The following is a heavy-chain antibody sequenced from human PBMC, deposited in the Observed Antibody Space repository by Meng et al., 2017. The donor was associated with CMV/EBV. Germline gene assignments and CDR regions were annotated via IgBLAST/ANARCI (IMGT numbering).Heavy chain of an antibody. Sequence: CKGSGATFSSYAISWVRQAPGQGLEWMGGIIPILGIANYAQKYQGRVTIPPDNSTSTASLELRSLRSAATAVYYCAGESGRYSFDPWGQGTLVTVSS. CDR3: AGESGRYSFDP. CDR1: GATFSSYA. CDR2: IIPILGIA. V-gene: IGHV1-69*10. J-gene: IGHJ5*02. D-gene: IGHD1-26*01.